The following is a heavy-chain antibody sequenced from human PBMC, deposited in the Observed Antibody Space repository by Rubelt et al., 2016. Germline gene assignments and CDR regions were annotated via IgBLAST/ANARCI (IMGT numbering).Heavy chain of an antibody. Sequence: QVQLVQSGAEVKKPGSSVKVSCKASGGTFSSYAISWVRQAPGQGLEWMGGIIPIFGTANYAQKLQGRVTMTTDTSTSTAYMELRSLRSDDTAVYYCATTGRSWDWGQGTLVTVSS. J-gene: IGHJ4*02. V-gene: IGHV1-69*06. CDR3: ATTGRSWD. CDR2: IIPIFGTA. CDR1: GGTFSSYA. D-gene: IGHD6-13*01.